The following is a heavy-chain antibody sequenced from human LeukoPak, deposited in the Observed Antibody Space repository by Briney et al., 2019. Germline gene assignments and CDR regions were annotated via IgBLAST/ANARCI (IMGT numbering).Heavy chain of an antibody. V-gene: IGHV1-2*02. D-gene: IGHD6-13*01. CDR2: INPNSGGT. J-gene: IGHJ4*02. Sequence: ASVKVSCKASGYTFTGYYMHWMRQAPGQGLEWMGWINPNSGGTNYAQKFQGRVTMTRDTSISTAYMELSRLRSDDTAVYYCARSRGGIAAAGSDYWGQGTLVTVSS. CDR3: ARSRGGIAAAGSDY. CDR1: GYTFTGYY.